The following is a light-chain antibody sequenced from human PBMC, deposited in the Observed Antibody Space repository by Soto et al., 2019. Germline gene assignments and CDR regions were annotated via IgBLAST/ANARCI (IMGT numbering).Light chain of an antibody. J-gene: IGLJ1*01. V-gene: IGLV1-51*02. CDR3: GTGHSSLRAYV. CDR2: ENN. Sequence: QSVLTQPPSVSAAPGQKVTISCSGSSSNIGNNYVSWYQQLPGTAPKLLIYENNKRPSGIPDRFSGSKSGTSATLGITGLQTGDGADYYCGTGHSSLRAYVFGTGTKVPVL. CDR1: SSNIGNNY.